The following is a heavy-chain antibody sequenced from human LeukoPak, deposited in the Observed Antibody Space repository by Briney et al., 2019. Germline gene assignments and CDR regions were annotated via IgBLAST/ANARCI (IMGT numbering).Heavy chain of an antibody. J-gene: IGHJ4*02. Sequence: PSGTLSLTCAVSGGSISSSNWWSWVRQPPGKGLEWIGEIYHSGSTNYNPSLKSRVTISVDKSKNQFSLKLSSVTAADMAVYYCARTPGIAAAESDYWGQGTLVTVSS. CDR1: GGSISSSNW. D-gene: IGHD6-13*01. CDR2: IYHSGST. V-gene: IGHV4-4*02. CDR3: ARTPGIAAAESDY.